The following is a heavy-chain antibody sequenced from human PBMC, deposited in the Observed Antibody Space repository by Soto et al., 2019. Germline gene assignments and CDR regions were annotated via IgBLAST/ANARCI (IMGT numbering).Heavy chain of an antibody. V-gene: IGHV3-74*01. J-gene: IGHJ5*02. CDR3: ARETSGWFDH. D-gene: IGHD6-19*01. Sequence: EVQLVESGGDLVQPGGSLRLSCAASGFIFSAYWMHWVRQAPGKGLVWVSRINTDGSSTSYADSVKGRFTISRDNAKNTLYLQMSSLRDEDTGLYYCARETSGWFDHWGQGTLVTVSS. CDR1: GFIFSAYW. CDR2: INTDGSST.